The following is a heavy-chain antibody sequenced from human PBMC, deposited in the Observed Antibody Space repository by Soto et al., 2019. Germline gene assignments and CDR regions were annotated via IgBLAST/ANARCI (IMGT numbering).Heavy chain of an antibody. V-gene: IGHV3-30-3*01. CDR3: ALQRSSGWDY. CDR1: GFTFSSYA. D-gene: IGHD6-19*01. CDR2: ISYDGSNK. Sequence: QVQLVESGGGVVQPGRSLRLSCAASGFTFSSYAMHWVRQAPGKGLEWVAVISYDGSNKYYADSVKGRFTISRDNSKNTLYLQMNSLRAEDTAVYYCALQRSSGWDYWGQGTLVTVSS. J-gene: IGHJ4*02.